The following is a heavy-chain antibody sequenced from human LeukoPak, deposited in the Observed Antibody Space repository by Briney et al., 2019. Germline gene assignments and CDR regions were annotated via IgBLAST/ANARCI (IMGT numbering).Heavy chain of an antibody. CDR3: AREESMTTVTDFDY. D-gene: IGHD4-17*01. Sequence: GGSLRLSCAASKFTFSNCVMPWVRQAPGKGLEWVALISYDGSTKFYADSVRGRFTISRDNSKNTLYLQMNSLRAEDTAVYYCAREESMTTVTDFDYWGQGTLVTVSS. V-gene: IGHV3-30-3*01. J-gene: IGHJ4*02. CDR2: ISYDGSTK. CDR1: KFTFSNCV.